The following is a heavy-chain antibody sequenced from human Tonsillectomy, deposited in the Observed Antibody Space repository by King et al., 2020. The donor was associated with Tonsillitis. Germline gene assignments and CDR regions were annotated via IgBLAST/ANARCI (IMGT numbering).Heavy chain of an antibody. CDR1: AFIFSSYA. V-gene: IGHV3-30-3*01. D-gene: IGHD3-3*01. CDR3: ARGILEWLLIEDYYMDV. Sequence: VQLVESGGGVVQPGRSLRLTCAASAFIFSSYAMHWVRQAPGKGLEWVAVISYDGSNKYYADSVKGRFTISRDNSKNTLYLQMNSLRAEETAVYYCARGILEWLLIEDYYMDVWGKGTTVTVSS. CDR2: ISYDGSNK. J-gene: IGHJ6*03.